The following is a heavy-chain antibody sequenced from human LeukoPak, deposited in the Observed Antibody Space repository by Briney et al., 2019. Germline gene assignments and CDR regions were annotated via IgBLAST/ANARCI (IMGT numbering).Heavy chain of an antibody. CDR1: GFTFSSYG. J-gene: IGHJ3*02. D-gene: IGHD5-18*01. V-gene: IGHV3-30*03. Sequence: GRSLRLSCAASGFTFSSYGVLWVRQAPGKGLEWVALISYDGSNKYHADSVKGRFTISRDNSKNTLYLQMNSLRAEDTAVYYCARDIRDTAMVLDAFDIWGQGTMVTVSS. CDR3: ARDIRDTAMVLDAFDI. CDR2: ISYDGSNK.